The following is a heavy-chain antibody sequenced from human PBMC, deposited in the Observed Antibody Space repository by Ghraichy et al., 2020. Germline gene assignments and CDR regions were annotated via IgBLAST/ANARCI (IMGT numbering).Heavy chain of an antibody. V-gene: IGHV4-39*01. CDR3: ARRGGYSYGHRYYFDY. CDR1: GGSISSSSYY. Sequence: TLSLTCTVSGGSISSSSYYWGWIRQPPGKGLEWIGSIYYSGTTYYNPSLKSRVTISVDTSKNQFSLKLSSVTAADTAVYYCARRGGYSYGHRYYFDYWGPGTLVTVSS. CDR2: IYYSGTT. J-gene: IGHJ4*02. D-gene: IGHD5-18*01.